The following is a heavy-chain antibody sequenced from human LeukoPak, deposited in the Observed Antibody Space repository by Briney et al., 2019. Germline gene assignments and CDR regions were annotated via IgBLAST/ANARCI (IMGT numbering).Heavy chain of an antibody. D-gene: IGHD2-2*01. CDR1: GGSISSHY. V-gene: IGHV4-59*11. J-gene: IGHJ4*02. Sequence: LETLSLTCTVSGGSISSHYWSWIRQPPGKGLEWIGYIYYSGSTNYNPSLKSRVTISVDTSKNQFSLKLSSVTAADTAVYYCARAVVPAAIGLEYFDYWGQGTLVTVSS. CDR2: IYYSGST. CDR3: ARAVVPAAIGLEYFDY.